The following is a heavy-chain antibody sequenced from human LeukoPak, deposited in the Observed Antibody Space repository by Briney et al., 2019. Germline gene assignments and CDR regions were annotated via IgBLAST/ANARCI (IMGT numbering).Heavy chain of an antibody. CDR3: AKGSKAVLFTRDHYMDV. CDR1: GFTFSFYG. J-gene: IGHJ6*03. D-gene: IGHD6-19*01. CDR2: ITGAGHT. V-gene: IGHV3-23*01. Sequence: GGTLRLSCAASGFTFSFYGMNWVRQAPGKGLEWVSGITGAGHTYYADSVRGRFTISRDNSKNTLYLHMNSLRAEDTAVYFCAKGSKAVLFTRDHYMDVWGKGTTVTISS.